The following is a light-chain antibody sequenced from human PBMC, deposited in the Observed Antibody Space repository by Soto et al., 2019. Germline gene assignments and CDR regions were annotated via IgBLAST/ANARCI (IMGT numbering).Light chain of an antibody. V-gene: IGLV2-14*01. J-gene: IGLJ2*01. CDR1: SSDVGGYNY. CDR2: EVS. CDR3: SSYTNNNTLV. Sequence: QSVLTQPASVSESPGQSITISCTTTSSDVGGYNYVSWYRQHPGKAPKLMIYEVSNRPSGVSNRFSGSKSGNTASLTISGLQAEDEADYYCSSYTNNNTLVFGGGTKVTVL.